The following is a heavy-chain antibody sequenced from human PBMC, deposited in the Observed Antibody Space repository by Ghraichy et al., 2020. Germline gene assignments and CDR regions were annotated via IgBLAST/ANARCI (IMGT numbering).Heavy chain of an antibody. V-gene: IGHV3-23*01. J-gene: IGHJ4*02. Sequence: GGSLRLSCAASGFTFSSYAMSWVRQAPGKGLEWVSAISGSGGSTYYADSVKGRFTISRDNSKNTLYLQMNSLRAEDTAVYYCAKGSLELLWFGELLLFDYWGQGTLVTVSS. CDR3: AKGSLELLWFGELLLFDY. CDR1: GFTFSSYA. CDR2: ISGSGGST. D-gene: IGHD3-10*01.